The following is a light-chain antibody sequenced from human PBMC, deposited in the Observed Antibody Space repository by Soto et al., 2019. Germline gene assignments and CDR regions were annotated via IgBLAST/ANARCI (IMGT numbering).Light chain of an antibody. CDR2: GAS. V-gene: IGKV1-39*01. CDR1: LRISTY. J-gene: IGKJ4*01. CDR3: QQSHSTPLT. Sequence: DIQVIQSPSSLSASVGDRVTITCRASLRISTYLNWYQHKPGKAPKLLIYGASSLQSGVPSRFSGSGSGTDFTHTISSLHPEDSATYYCQQSHSTPLTFGGGTKLEI.